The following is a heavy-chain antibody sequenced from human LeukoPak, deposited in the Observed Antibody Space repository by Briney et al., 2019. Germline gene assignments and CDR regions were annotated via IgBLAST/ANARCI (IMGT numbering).Heavy chain of an antibody. Sequence: PGGSLRLSCEASGFTFSNVWMNWVRQAPGKGLEWIGRIKTKTDGGTTEYAAPEKGRFTISRDDSKNTVYLQMNSLKTEDTALYYCVTRVKSTGDYWGQGTLVTVSS. CDR2: IKTKTDGGTT. D-gene: IGHD1-1*01. CDR3: VTRVKSTGDY. J-gene: IGHJ4*02. CDR1: GFTFSNVW. V-gene: IGHV3-15*01.